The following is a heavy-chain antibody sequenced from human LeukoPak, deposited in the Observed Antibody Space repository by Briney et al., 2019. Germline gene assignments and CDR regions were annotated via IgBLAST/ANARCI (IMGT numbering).Heavy chain of an antibody. CDR1: GDSVPSNSAT. Sequence: SQTLSLTCAISGDSVPSNSATWNWIRQSPSRGLEWLGRTYYRSEWYHDYAVSVKSRITINPDTSKNQFSLHLNSVTPEDTAVYYCATSTVSYFDYWVQGTLVTVSS. J-gene: IGHJ4*02. CDR2: TYYRSEWYH. D-gene: IGHD1-1*01. CDR3: ATSTVSYFDY. V-gene: IGHV6-1*01.